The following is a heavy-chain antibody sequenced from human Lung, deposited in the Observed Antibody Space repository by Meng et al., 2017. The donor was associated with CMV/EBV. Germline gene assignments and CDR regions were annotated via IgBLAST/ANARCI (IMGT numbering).Heavy chain of an antibody. D-gene: IGHD5-18*01. CDR1: GFTFSDYY. CDR2: ISSSGSTI. J-gene: IGHJ4*02. CDR3: ARVRTAMAYYFEY. Sequence: SCAASGFTFSDYYMSWIRQAPGKGLEWVSYISSSGSTIYYADSVKGRFTISRDNAKNSLYLQMNSLRAEDTAVYYCARVRTAMAYYFEYWGQGKXVTVSS. V-gene: IGHV3-11*01.